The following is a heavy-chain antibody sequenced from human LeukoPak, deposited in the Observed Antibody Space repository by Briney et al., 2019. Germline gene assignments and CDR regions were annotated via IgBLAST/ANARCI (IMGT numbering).Heavy chain of an antibody. CDR3: ARDLGGEIY. J-gene: IGHJ4*02. CDR2: ISYDGSNK. V-gene: IGHV3-30-3*01. D-gene: IGHD4-17*01. CDR1: GFTFSSYA. Sequence: GRSLRLSCAAPGFTFSSYAMHWVRQAPGKGLEWVAVISYDGSNKYYADSVKGRFTISRDNSKNTLYLQMNSLRAEDTAVYYCARDLGGEIYWGQGTLVTVSS.